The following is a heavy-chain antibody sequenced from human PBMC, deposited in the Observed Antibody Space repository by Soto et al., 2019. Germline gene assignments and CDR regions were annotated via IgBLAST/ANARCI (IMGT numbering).Heavy chain of an antibody. J-gene: IGHJ4*02. V-gene: IGHV1-69*13. Sequence: ASVKVSCKASGGTFSSYAISWVRQAPGQGLEWMGGIIPIFGTANYAQKFQGRVTITADESTSTAYMELSSLRSEDTAVYYCASPPRDSSGYYYFWGPGTLVTVSS. CDR3: ASPPRDSSGYYYF. CDR2: IIPIFGTA. D-gene: IGHD3-22*01. CDR1: GGTFSSYA.